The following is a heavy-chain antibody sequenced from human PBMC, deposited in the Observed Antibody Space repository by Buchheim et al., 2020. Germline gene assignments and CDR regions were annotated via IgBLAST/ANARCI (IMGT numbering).Heavy chain of an antibody. CDR2: VNHSGST. Sequence: QVQLQPWGAGLLKSSETLTLTCAVYDESFTTYYWSWIRQSPGKGLEWVGEVNHSGSTNYNPSLKSRLSISVDTSKAQFSQQLSSVTAADAGVYYCVREPVNYFGPWGQGTL. D-gene: IGHD1-7*01. CDR3: VREPVNYFGP. J-gene: IGHJ5*02. CDR1: DESFTTYY. V-gene: IGHV4-34*01.